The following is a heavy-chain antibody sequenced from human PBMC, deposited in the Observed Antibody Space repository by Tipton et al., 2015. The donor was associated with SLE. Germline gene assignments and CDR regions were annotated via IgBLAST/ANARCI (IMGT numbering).Heavy chain of an antibody. D-gene: IGHD5-18*01. CDR2: MNPTNANT. CDR1: GYTFSDYN. J-gene: IGHJ4*02. CDR3: ARVRVDTAMGVFDF. V-gene: IGHV1-8*01. Sequence: QVQLVQSGAEVKRPGASVKVSCKASGYTFSDYNINWVRQAPGQGLEWMGWMNPTNANTGSTHKFQGRVTLTMDTSTSTAYMELNNLRSEDTAVYYCARVRVDTAMGVFDFWGQGTLVTVSS.